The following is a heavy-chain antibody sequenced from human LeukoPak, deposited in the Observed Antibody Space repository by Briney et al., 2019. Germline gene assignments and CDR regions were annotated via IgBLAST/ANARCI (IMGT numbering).Heavy chain of an antibody. CDR2: ISSSGSTI. Sequence: GGCLRLSCAASGFTFSSYEMNWVRQAPGKGLEWVSYISSSGSTIYYADSVRGRFTISRDNAKNSLYLQMNSLRAEHTAVYYCARDPPAPKYYYDSSGSSAVWGQGTLVTVSS. CDR3: ARDPPAPKYYYDSSGSSAV. D-gene: IGHD3-22*01. CDR1: GFTFSSYE. V-gene: IGHV3-48*03. J-gene: IGHJ4*02.